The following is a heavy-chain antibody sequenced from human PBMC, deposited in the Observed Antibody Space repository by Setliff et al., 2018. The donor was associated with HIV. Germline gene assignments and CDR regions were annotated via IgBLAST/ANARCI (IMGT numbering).Heavy chain of an antibody. J-gene: IGHJ4*02. CDR2: IKQDGSEN. CDR3: AREALSRDGYSYFDY. CDR1: GFTFSSRW. Sequence: PGGSLRLSCAASGFTFSSRWMTWVRQAPGKGLEWVANIKQDGSENYFVDSVKGRFTISRDNTRSSLFLHMDSLTAEDTAVYYCAREALSRDGYSYFDYWGQGTLV. V-gene: IGHV3-7*01. D-gene: IGHD5-12*01.